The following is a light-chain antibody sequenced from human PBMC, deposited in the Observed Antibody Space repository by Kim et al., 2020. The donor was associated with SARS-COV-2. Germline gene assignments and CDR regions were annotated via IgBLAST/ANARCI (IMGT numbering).Light chain of an antibody. CDR2: RNT. CDR3: AAWDDSLSGVV. J-gene: IGLJ2*01. Sequence: QSVLTQAPSASGTPGQRVTISCSGSSSNIGSNYVYWYQQLPGTAPKLLIYRNTQRPSGVPDRFSGSKSGTSASLAISGLRSEDEADYYCAAWDDSLSGVVFGGGTQLTVL. CDR1: SSNIGSNY. V-gene: IGLV1-47*01.